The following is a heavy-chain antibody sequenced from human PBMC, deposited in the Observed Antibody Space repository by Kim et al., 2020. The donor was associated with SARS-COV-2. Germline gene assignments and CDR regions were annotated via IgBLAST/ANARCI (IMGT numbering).Heavy chain of an antibody. Sequence: SETLSLTCTVSGGSISSYYWSWIRQPPGKGLEWIGYIYYSGSTNYNPSLKSRVTISVDTSKNQFSLKLSSVTAADTAVYYCARGGVVVPAAIPYYGMDVWGQGTTVTVSS. CDR1: GGSISSYY. V-gene: IGHV4-59*13. CDR3: ARGGVVVPAAIPYYGMDV. J-gene: IGHJ6*02. D-gene: IGHD2-2*01. CDR2: IYYSGST.